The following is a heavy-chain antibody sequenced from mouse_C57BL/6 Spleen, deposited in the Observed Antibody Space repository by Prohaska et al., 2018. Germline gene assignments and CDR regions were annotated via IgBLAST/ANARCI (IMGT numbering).Heavy chain of an antibody. D-gene: IGHD1-1*01. Sequence: SVKMSCKASDYTFTSYWITWVKQRPGHGLEWIGDIYPGSGSTNYNEKFKSKATMTVDKSSSTAYMQLSSLSSEDSAAFSYARGHYDGSNFDYLG. V-gene: IGHV1-55*01. CDR2: IYPGSGST. CDR3: ARGHYDGSNFDY. J-gene: IGHJ2*01. CDR1: DYTFTSYW.